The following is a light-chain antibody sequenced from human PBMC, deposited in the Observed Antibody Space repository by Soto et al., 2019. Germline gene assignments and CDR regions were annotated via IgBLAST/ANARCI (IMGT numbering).Light chain of an antibody. V-gene: IGKV3-20*01. CDR2: AAS. Sequence: EKVMTQSPATLSVSPWEGATLSCRASQSVSSSQLTWFQQKPGQAPRLLIYAASSRAAGIPDRFSGSGSGTDFTLTISRLEPEDFAVYYCQQYGSAPFTFGGGTKVDIK. J-gene: IGKJ4*01. CDR3: QQYGSAPFT. CDR1: QSVSSSQ.